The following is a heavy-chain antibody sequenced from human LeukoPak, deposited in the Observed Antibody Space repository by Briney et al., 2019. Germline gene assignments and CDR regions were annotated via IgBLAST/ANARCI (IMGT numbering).Heavy chain of an antibody. CDR2: ISSSSSYI. D-gene: IGHD6-13*01. Sequence: GGSLRLSCAASGFTFSSYSMNWVRQAPGKGLEWVSSISSSSSYIYYADSVKGRFTISRDNAKSSLYLQMNSLRAEDTAVYYCARYSIAAAGKDYWGQGTLVTVSS. CDR3: ARYSIAAAGKDY. J-gene: IGHJ4*02. CDR1: GFTFSSYS. V-gene: IGHV3-21*01.